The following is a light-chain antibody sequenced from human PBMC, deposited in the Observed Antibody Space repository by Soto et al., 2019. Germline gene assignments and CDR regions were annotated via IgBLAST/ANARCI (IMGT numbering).Light chain of an antibody. CDR2: AAS. J-gene: IGKJ2*01. CDR3: QQSYSTPHT. Sequence: DLQMTQSPSSLPASVGDRVTITCRASQSISNYLNWYQHKPGKAPKLLIYAASSLQSAVPSRFGGSGSGTDFTLTISNLQPEDFATYFCQQSYSTPHTFGQGTKLEI. V-gene: IGKV1-39*01. CDR1: QSISNY.